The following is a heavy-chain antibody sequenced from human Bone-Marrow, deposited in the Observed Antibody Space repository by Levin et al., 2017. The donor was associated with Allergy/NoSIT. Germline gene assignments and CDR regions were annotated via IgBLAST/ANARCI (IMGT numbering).Heavy chain of an antibody. CDR1: GYTFTSHE. V-gene: IGHV1-18*01. D-gene: IGHD3-10*01. CDR2: SSTYNDNT. J-gene: IGHJ3*02. Sequence: GGSLRLSCKASGYTFTSHEISWVRQAPGHGLEWMGWSSTYNDNTNYAQKLQGRVTMTTDTSTSTAYMELRSLRSDDTAVYYCVRDYDDGDHSAFDIWGQGTMVTVSS. CDR3: VRDYDDGDHSAFDI.